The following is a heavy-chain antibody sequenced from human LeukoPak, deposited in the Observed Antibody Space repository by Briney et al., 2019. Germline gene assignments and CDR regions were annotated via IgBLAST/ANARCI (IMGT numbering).Heavy chain of an antibody. V-gene: IGHV3-21*01. CDR2: ISSSSSYI. J-gene: IGHJ4*02. Sequence: PGGSLRLSCAASGFTFSSYSMNWVRQAPGEGLEWVSSISSSSSYIYYADSVKGRFTISRDNAKNSLYLQMNSLRAEDTAVYYCARDLSGSYPDFDYWGQGTLVTASS. CDR3: ARDLSGSYPDFDY. CDR1: GFTFSSYS. D-gene: IGHD3-10*01.